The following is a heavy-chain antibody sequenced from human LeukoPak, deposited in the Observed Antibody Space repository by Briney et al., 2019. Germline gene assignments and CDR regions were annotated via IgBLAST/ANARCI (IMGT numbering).Heavy chain of an antibody. J-gene: IGHJ3*02. CDR2: IRYDGSNK. CDR1: GFTFSSYG. Sequence: GGSLRLSCVASGFTFSSYGMHWFRRAPGKGLEWVAFIRYDGSNKYYADSVKGRFTISRDNSENTLYLQMNNLRAEDTAVYYCARTYYDYWSGPYAFDIWGQGTMVTVSS. V-gene: IGHV3-30*02. D-gene: IGHD3-3*01. CDR3: ARTYYDYWSGPYAFDI.